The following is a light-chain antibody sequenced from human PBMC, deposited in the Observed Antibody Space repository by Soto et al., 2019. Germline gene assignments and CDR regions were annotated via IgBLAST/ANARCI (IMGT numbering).Light chain of an antibody. J-gene: IGKJ1*01. V-gene: IGKV1-5*03. CDR3: QQYSVYPWT. CDR1: KTISSW. Sequence: DIQMTQSPSTLSASVGDRVSITCRASKTISSWLAWYQQKPGKAPKLLVYKASTLESGVPSRFSGSASGTEFTLTISSLQPDDFATYYCQQYSVYPWTFGQGTKIDVK. CDR2: KAS.